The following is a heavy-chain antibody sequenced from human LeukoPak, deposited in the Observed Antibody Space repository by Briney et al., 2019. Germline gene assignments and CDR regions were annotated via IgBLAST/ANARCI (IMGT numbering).Heavy chain of an antibody. V-gene: IGHV3-48*03. CDR2: ISSSGSTM. Sequence: GGSLRLSCAASGFTFSSYEMNWVRQAPGKGLEWVSYISSSGSTMYYADSVKGRFTVSRDNAKNSLYLQMSSLRAEDTAVYYCARGKGSGPYFDYWGQGTLVTVSS. CDR3: ARGKGSGPYFDY. CDR1: GFTFSSYE. J-gene: IGHJ4*02. D-gene: IGHD6-19*01.